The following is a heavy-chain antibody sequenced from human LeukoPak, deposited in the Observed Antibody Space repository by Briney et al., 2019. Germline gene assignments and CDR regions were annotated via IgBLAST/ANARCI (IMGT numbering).Heavy chain of an antibody. CDR1: GYSISSGYY. CDR2: IYYSGST. CDR3: ARDGPYCSGGSCKAYNWFDP. J-gene: IGHJ5*02. Sequence: SETLSLTCTVSGYSISSGYYWGWIRPPPGKGLEWIGSIYYSGSTYYNPSLKSRVTISVDTSKNQFSLKLSSVTAADTAVYYCARDGPYCSGGSCKAYNWFDPWGQGTLVTVSS. V-gene: IGHV4-38-2*02. D-gene: IGHD2-15*01.